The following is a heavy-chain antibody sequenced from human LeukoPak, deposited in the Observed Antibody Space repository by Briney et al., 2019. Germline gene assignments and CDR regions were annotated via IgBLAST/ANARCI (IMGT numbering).Heavy chain of an antibody. CDR1: GFTFSSYS. Sequence: GGSLRLSCAGSGFTFSSYSMNWVRQAPGKGLEWVSSISTSSSYIYYADSVKGRFTISRDNSKKTLYLQMNSLRAEDTAVYYCAKGGFSGYYPNYFDYWGQGTLVTVSS. CDR2: ISTSSSYI. D-gene: IGHD3-22*01. CDR3: AKGGFSGYYPNYFDY. J-gene: IGHJ4*02. V-gene: IGHV3-21*04.